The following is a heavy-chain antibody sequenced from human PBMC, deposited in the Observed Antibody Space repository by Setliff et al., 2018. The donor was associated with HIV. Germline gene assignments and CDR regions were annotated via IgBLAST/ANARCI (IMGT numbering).Heavy chain of an antibody. Sequence: ASVKVSCKASGYTFTSYAMHWVRQAPGQRLEWMGWINAGNGSTFYADSVKGRFTISRDNSKNTVYLQMNSLRAEDAAVYYCARLLAVSGHWPFDYWGQGTLVTVSS. V-gene: IGHV1-3*01. D-gene: IGHD6-19*01. CDR2: INAGNGST. J-gene: IGHJ4*02. CDR3: ARLLAVSGHWPFDY. CDR1: GYTFTSYA.